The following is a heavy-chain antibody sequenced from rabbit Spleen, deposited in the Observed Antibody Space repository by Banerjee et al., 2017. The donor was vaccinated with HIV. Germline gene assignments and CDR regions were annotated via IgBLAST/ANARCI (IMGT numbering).Heavy chain of an antibody. CDR3: VRDRADIGGDYGPYYFDF. Sequence: ELVESGGGLVQPGESLKLSCKASGIDFSSYGISWVRQAPGKGPEWIAYIYPGFGIRNYANSVKGRFTISSDNAQNTVYLKLNSLTAADTATYFCVRDRADIGGDYGPYYFDFWGPGTLVTVS. J-gene: IGHJ4*01. D-gene: IGHD2-1*01. CDR2: IYPGFGIR. CDR1: GIDFSSYG. V-gene: IGHV1S47*01.